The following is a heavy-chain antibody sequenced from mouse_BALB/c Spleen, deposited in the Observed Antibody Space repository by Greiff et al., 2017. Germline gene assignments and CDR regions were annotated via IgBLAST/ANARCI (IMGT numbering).Heavy chain of an antibody. D-gene: IGHD2-14*01. Sequence: EVQRVESGGGLVKPGGSLKLSCAASGFTFSDYYMYWVRQTPEKRLEWVATISDGGSYTYYPDSVKGRFTISRDNAKNNRYLQMSSLKSEDAAMYYCARDGGYDGYAMDYWGQGTSVTVSS. CDR1: GFTFSDYY. V-gene: IGHV5-4*02. CDR2: ISDGGSYT. J-gene: IGHJ4*01. CDR3: ARDGGYDGYAMDY.